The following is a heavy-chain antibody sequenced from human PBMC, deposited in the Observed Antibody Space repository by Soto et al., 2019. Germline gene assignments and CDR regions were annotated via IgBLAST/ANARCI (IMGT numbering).Heavy chain of an antibody. CDR3: ARVFGVVVPAAGDYGMDV. J-gene: IGHJ6*02. V-gene: IGHV4-30-2*01. CDR1: GGSISSGGYS. Sequence: PSETLSLTCAVSGGSISSGGYSWSWIRQPPGKGLEWIGYIYRSGSTYYNPSLKSRVTISVDRSKNQFSLKLSSVTAADTAVYYCARVFGVVVPAAGDYGMDVWGQGTTVTVSS. D-gene: IGHD2-2*01. CDR2: IYRSGST.